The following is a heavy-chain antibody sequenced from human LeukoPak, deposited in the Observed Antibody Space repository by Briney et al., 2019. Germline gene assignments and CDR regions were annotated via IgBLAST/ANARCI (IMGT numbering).Heavy chain of an antibody. CDR3: AKDSGYSYNFDY. V-gene: IGHV3-30*02. CDR1: GFTFSSYG. CDR2: IRYDGSNK. J-gene: IGHJ4*02. D-gene: IGHD5-18*01. Sequence: PGGSLRLSCAASGFTFSSYGMHWVRQAPGKGLEWVAFIRYDGSNKYYADSVEGRFTISRDNSKNTLYLQMNSLRAEDTAVYYCAKDSGYSYNFDYWGQGTLVTVSS.